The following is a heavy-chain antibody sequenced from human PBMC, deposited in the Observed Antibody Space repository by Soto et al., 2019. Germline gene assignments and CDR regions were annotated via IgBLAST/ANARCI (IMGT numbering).Heavy chain of an antibody. Sequence: GASVKVSCKASGYTFTSYAMHWVRQAPGQRLEWMGWVNAGDGNTKYSQKFQGRVTITRDTSASTAYMELSSLRSDDTAVYYCARVADTAMEYFDYWGQGTLVTVSS. CDR2: VNAGDGNT. CDR3: ARVADTAMEYFDY. D-gene: IGHD5-18*01. CDR1: GYTFTSYA. V-gene: IGHV1-3*01. J-gene: IGHJ4*02.